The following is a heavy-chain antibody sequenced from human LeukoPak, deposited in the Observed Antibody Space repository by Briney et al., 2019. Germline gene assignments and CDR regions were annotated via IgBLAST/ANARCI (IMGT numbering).Heavy chain of an antibody. D-gene: IGHD3-10*01. CDR1: GFTFDDYG. CDR3: AREDGSGSYSTYYFDY. V-gene: IGHV3-20*04. Sequence: GGSLRLSCAASGFTFDDYGMSWVRQAPGKGLEWVSGINWNGGSTGYADSVKGRFTISRDNAKNSLYLQMNSLRAEDTALYYCAREDGSGSYSTYYFDYWGQGTLVTVSS. CDR2: INWNGGST. J-gene: IGHJ4*02.